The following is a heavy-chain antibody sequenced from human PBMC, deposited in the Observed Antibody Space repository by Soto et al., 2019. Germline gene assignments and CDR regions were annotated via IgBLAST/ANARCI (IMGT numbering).Heavy chain of an antibody. D-gene: IGHD3-10*01. CDR3: AKDGEGVANFDY. CDR2: INSDGTTA. V-gene: IGHV3-74*01. J-gene: IGHJ4*02. Sequence: GGSLRLSCAASGFTFSTNLMHWVRQGPGKGLVWVSRINSDGTTAAYADSVQGRFTISRDNAKNTLYLHMTSLRGEDTAVYYCAKDGEGVANFDYWGQGTLVTVSS. CDR1: GFTFSTNL.